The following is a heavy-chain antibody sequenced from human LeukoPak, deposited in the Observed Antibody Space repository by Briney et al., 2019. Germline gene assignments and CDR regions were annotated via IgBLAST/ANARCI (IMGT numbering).Heavy chain of an antibody. V-gene: IGHV4-59*01. CDR3: ARDGTFYYDSSGGWFDP. CDR2: IYYSGST. D-gene: IGHD3-22*01. CDR1: GGSFSGYY. J-gene: IGHJ5*02. Sequence: SETLSLTCAVYGGSFSGYYWSWIRQPPGKGLEWIGYIYYSGSTNYNPSLKSRVTISVDTSKNQFSLKLSSVTAADTAVYYCARDGTFYYDSSGGWFDPWGQGTLVTVSS.